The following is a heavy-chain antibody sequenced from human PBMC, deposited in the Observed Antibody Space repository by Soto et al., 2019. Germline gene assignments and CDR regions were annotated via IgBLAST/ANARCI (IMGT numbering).Heavy chain of an antibody. CDR2: ISGSGGST. D-gene: IGHD2-2*01. J-gene: IGHJ3*02. V-gene: IGHV3-23*01. CDR3: AKDWLEVPAAMTQTYDAFDI. CDR1: GFTFSSYA. Sequence: GGSLRLSCAASGFTFSSYAMSWVRQAPGKGLEWVSAISGSGGSTYYADSVKGRFTISRDNSKNTLYLQMNSLRAEDTAVYYCAKDWLEVPAAMTQTYDAFDIWGQGTMVTVSS.